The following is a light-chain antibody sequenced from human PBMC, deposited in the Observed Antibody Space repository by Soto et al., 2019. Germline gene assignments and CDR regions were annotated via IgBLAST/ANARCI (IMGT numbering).Light chain of an antibody. J-gene: IGKJ4*01. CDR3: QQYDSAPLT. CDR2: GAS. V-gene: IGKV3-20*01. CDR1: QSVSSTF. Sequence: IVLTQSPGTLSLSPGERATLSCRASQSVSSTFLAWYQQKPGQAPRLLIYGASTRATGIPDRFIGSGSGTDFTLTISRLEPEDFAVYYCQQYDSAPLTFGGGTKVQIK.